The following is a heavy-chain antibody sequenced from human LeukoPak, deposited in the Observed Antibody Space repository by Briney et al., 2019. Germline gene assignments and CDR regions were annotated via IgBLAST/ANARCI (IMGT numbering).Heavy chain of an antibody. J-gene: IGHJ5*02. D-gene: IGHD6-13*01. Sequence: SQTLSLTCTVSGGSISSGSYYWSWIRQPAGKGLEWIGRIYTSGSTNYNPSLKSRVTISVDTAKNQFSLKLSSVTAADTAVYYCARVHSSSWRWFDPWGQGTLVTVSS. CDR3: ARVHSSSWRWFDP. V-gene: IGHV4-61*02. CDR1: GGSISSGSYY. CDR2: IYTSGST.